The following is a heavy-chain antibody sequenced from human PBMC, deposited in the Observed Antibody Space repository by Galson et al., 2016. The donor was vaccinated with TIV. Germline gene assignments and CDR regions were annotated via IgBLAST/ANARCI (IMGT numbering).Heavy chain of an antibody. J-gene: IGHJ4*02. CDR1: GFSLPSGRMG. CDR3: ARIELTGADY. D-gene: IGHD7-27*01. V-gene: IGHV2-26*01. CDR2: IFSSDEK. Sequence: PALVKPTQTLTLTCTVSGFSLPSGRMGVSWIRQPPGKALEWLAHIFSSDEKSYTPSLRSRLTISKDTSRSQVVLTMTHMDPVDTGTYYCARIELTGADYWGQGILVTVSS.